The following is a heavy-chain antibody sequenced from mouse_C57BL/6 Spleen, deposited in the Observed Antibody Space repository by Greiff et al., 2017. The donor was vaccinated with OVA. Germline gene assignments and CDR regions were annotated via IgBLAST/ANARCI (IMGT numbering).Heavy chain of an antibody. CDR2: IDPENGDT. CDR1: GFNIKDDY. J-gene: IGHJ4*01. D-gene: IGHD2-4*01. CDR3: TKDYDWDYAMDY. Sequence: VQLKESGAELVRPGASVKLSCTASGFNIKDDYMHWVKQRPEQGLEWIGWIDPENGDTEYASKFQGKATITADTSSNTAYLQLSSLTSEDAAVYYCTKDYDWDYAMDYWGQGTSVTVSS. V-gene: IGHV14-4*01.